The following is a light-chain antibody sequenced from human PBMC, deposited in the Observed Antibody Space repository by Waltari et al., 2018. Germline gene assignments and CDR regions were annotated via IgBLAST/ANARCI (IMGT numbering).Light chain of an antibody. J-gene: IGKJ1*01. CDR2: AAS. CDR3: QQSFSSPWT. Sequence: DIQMTQSPSSLSASVGDTVTVTCRASQNIRTHLNWYQQKPATAPKLLIYAASTLHRGVPSRFSGSGSGTDFTLTVTNLQPDDFAIYFCQQSFSSPWTFGQGT. V-gene: IGKV1-39*01. CDR1: QNIRTH.